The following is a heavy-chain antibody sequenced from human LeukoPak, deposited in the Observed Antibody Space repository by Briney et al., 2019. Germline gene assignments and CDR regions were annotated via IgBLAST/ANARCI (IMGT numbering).Heavy chain of an antibody. J-gene: IGHJ2*01. D-gene: IGHD6-19*01. V-gene: IGHV4-39*02. CDR1: GGSISSSSYY. CDR3: AREVYRSGWYKGHFDL. CDR2: VYYTGNT. Sequence: SETLSLTCTVSGGSISSSSYYWGWIRQPPGKGLEWFGSVYYTGNTYYNPSLKSRVTISVDTSKNQFSLKLSSVTAADTAVYYCAREVYRSGWYKGHFDLWGRGTLVTVSS.